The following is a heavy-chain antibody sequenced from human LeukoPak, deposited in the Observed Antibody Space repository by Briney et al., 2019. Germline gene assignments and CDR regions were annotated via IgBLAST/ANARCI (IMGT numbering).Heavy chain of an antibody. CDR2: IYYSGST. CDR1: GGSISSGDYY. J-gene: IGHJ5*02. V-gene: IGHV4-30-4*01. Sequence: PSQTLSLTCTVSGGSISSGDYYWSWIRQPPGKGLEWIGYIYYSGSTYYNPPLKSRVTISVDTSKNQFSLKLSSVTAADTAVYYCARSSQDIVVVPAAIGWFDPWGQGTLVTVSS. D-gene: IGHD2-2*01. CDR3: ARSSQDIVVVPAAIGWFDP.